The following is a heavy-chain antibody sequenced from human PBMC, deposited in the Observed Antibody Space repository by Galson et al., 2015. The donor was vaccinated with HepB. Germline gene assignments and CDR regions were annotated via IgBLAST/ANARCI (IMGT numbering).Heavy chain of an antibody. D-gene: IGHD6-19*01. CDR1: GSTFTGYY. CDR2: INPNSGGT. V-gene: IGHV1-2*04. Sequence: SVKVSCKASGSTFTGYYMHWVRQAPGQGLEWMGWINPNSGGTNYAQKFQGWVTMTRDTSISTAYMELSRLRSDDTAVYYCARGMGSGWFVSPRGQGTLVTVSS. CDR3: ARGMGSGWFVSP. J-gene: IGHJ4*02.